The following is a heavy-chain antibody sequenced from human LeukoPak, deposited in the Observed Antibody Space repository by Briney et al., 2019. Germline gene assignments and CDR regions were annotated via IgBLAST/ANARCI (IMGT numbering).Heavy chain of an antibody. CDR3: ARGSSSWYWFDP. CDR1: GDSISSGGYY. D-gene: IGHD6-13*01. V-gene: IGHV4-31*03. CDR2: IYYSGST. Sequence: SETLSLTCTVFGDSISSGGYYWSWIRQHPGKGLEWIGYIYYSGSTYYNPSLKSRVTISVDTSKNQFSLKLSSVTVADTAVYYCARGSSSWYWFDPWGQGGLVTVSS. J-gene: IGHJ5*02.